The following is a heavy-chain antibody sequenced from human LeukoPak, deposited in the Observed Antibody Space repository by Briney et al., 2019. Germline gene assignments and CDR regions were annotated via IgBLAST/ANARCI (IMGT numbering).Heavy chain of an antibody. J-gene: IGHJ4*02. CDR3: ASYDPAAGGFDY. CDR2: IYSGGST. V-gene: IGHV3-53*01. D-gene: IGHD6-13*01. Sequence: GGSLRLSCAASGFNFGNHWMDWVRQAPGQGLEWVSVIYSGGSTYYADSVKGRFTISRDNSKNTLYLQMNSLRAEDTAVYYCASYDPAAGGFDYWGQGTLVTVSS. CDR1: GFNFGNHW.